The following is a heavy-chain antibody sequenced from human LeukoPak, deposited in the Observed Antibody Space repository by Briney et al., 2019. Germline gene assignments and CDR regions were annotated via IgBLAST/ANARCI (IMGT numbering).Heavy chain of an antibody. CDR1: GGSISSGGYS. CDR2: IYHSGST. Sequence: SETLSLTCAVSGGSISSGGYSWSWIRQPPGKGLEWIGYIYHSGSTYYNPSLKSRVTISVDRSKNQFSLKLSSETAADTAVYYCARGSVDDYYYYGMDVWGQGTTVTVSS. D-gene: IGHD3-9*01. CDR3: ARGSVDDYYYYGMDV. J-gene: IGHJ6*02. V-gene: IGHV4-30-2*01.